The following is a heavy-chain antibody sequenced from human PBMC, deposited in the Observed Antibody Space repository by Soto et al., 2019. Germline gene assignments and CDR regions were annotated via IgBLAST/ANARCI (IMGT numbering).Heavy chain of an antibody. Sequence: SETLSLTCAVYGGSFSGYYWSWIRQPPGKGLEWIGEINHSGSTNYNPSLKSRVTISVDTSKNQFSLKLSSVTAADTAVYYCARTTVVSWFDLWGQGTLVTVSS. CDR2: INHSGST. V-gene: IGHV4-34*01. D-gene: IGHD4-17*01. CDR1: GGSFSGYY. J-gene: IGHJ5*02. CDR3: ARTTVVSWFDL.